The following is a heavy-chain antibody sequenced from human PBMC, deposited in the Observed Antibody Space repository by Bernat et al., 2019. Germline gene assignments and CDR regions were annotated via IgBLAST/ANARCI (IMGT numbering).Heavy chain of an antibody. CDR1: GFTFSSYG. D-gene: IGHD5-24*01. CDR3: AKDYVGVGDDYINDAFDI. CDR2: ISYDGSNK. Sequence: QVQLVESGGGVVQPGRSLRLSCAASGFTFSSYGMHWVRQAPGKGLEWVAVISYDGSNKYYADSVKGRFTISRDNSKNTLYLQMNSLRAEDTAVYYCAKDYVGVGDDYINDAFDIWGQGTMVTVSS. J-gene: IGHJ3*02. V-gene: IGHV3-30*18.